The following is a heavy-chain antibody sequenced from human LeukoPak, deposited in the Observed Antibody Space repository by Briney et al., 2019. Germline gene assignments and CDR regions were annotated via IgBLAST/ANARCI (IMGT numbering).Heavy chain of an antibody. CDR3: AREGYCRSTSCYEKVVTATPFDY. Sequence: GGSLRLSCATSGFTFSAYSMSWVRQAPGKGLEWVSGISWNSGSIGYADSVKGRFTISRDNAKNSLYLQMNSLRAEDTAVYYCAREGYCRSTSCYEKVVTATPFDYWGQGTLVTVSS. CDR1: GFTFSAYS. J-gene: IGHJ4*02. D-gene: IGHD2-2*01. V-gene: IGHV3-48*04. CDR2: ISWNSGSI.